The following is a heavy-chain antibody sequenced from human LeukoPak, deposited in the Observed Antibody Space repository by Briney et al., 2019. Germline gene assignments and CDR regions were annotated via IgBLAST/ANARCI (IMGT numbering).Heavy chain of an antibody. CDR3: AISTTKVDY. J-gene: IGHJ4*02. CDR2: IYDSGST. CDR1: GGSIRSSYYY. Sequence: SETLSLTCTVSGGSIRSSYYYWGWIRQPPGKGLEWIGSIYDSGSTYYNPSLKSRITISVDTSKNQFSLKLSSVTAADTAVYYCAISTTKVDYWGQGTLVTVSS. V-gene: IGHV4-39*07. D-gene: IGHD5/OR15-5a*01.